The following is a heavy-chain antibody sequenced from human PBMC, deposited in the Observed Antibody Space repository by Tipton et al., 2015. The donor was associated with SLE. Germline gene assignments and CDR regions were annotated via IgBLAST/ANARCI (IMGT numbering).Heavy chain of an antibody. D-gene: IGHD6-19*01. Sequence: TLSLTCTVSGGSISSYSWSWIRQPPGKGLEWIGYIYDSGNTNYNPSLKSRVSMSVDTSKNQLSPKLSSMTAADTAVYYCARVVRSGWDLLNGYFDLWGRGTLVSVTS. V-gene: IGHV4-59*01. CDR1: GGSISSYS. CDR3: ARVVRSGWDLLNGYFDL. CDR2: IYDSGNT. J-gene: IGHJ2*01.